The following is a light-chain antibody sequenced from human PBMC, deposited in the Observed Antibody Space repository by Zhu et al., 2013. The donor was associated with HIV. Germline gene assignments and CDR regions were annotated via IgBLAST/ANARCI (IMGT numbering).Light chain of an antibody. V-gene: IGKV1-5*01. Sequence: DIQMTQSPSTLSASVGDRVTITCRASQTITSWLAWYQQKPGKAPKLLIYDASSLESGVPSRFSGSGSGTEFTLTISSLQPEDFATYYCQQTYSIPFTFGPGTKVDLK. CDR3: QQTYSIPFT. CDR2: DAS. J-gene: IGKJ3*01. CDR1: QTITSW.